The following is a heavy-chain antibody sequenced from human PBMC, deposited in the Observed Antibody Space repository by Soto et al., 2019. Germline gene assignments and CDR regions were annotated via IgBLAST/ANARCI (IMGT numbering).Heavy chain of an antibody. CDR2: IYYSGST. CDR1: GGSISIGGYD. J-gene: IGHJ5*02. Sequence: PAETLCVACTFSGGSISIGGYDWSWIRQHPGKGLEWIGYIYYSGSTYYNPSLKSRVTISVDTSKNQFSLKLSSVTAADTAVYYCARDVRGPAGGFDPWGQGTMVTVSS. D-gene: IGHD6-25*01. V-gene: IGHV4-31*03. CDR3: ARDVRGPAGGFDP.